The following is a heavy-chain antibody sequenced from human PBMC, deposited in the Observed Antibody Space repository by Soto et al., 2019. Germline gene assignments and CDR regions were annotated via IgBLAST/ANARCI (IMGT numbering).Heavy chain of an antibody. CDR3: AKDGWELLDYFDY. D-gene: IGHD2-15*01. Sequence: GGSLRLSCAASGFTFSSYGMHWVRQAPGKGLEWVAGLLYDGSEIYYADSVKGRFTVSRENSKNTLYLQMNSLRAEDTAVYYCAKDGWELLDYFDYWGQGTLVTVSS. V-gene: IGHV3-30*18. CDR1: GFTFSSYG. J-gene: IGHJ4*02. CDR2: LLYDGSEI.